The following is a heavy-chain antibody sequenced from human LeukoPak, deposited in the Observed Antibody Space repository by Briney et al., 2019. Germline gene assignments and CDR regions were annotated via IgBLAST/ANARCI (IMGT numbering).Heavy chain of an antibody. D-gene: IGHD1-26*01. CDR1: GGSISSYY. Sequence: SETLSLTCTVSGGSISSYYWSWIRQAPGKGLEWIGYIYYSGTTKYNPSLMSRVTISVDTSKNQFSLRLSSVAAADAAVYYCARHGGSYFYYWGQGTLVTVSS. CDR3: ARHGGSYFYY. V-gene: IGHV4-59*08. J-gene: IGHJ4*02. CDR2: IYYSGTT.